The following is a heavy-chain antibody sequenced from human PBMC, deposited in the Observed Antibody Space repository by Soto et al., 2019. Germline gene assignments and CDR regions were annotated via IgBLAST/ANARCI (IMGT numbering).Heavy chain of an antibody. CDR1: GYTYTSKY. J-gene: IGHJ3*01. Sequence: ASVKASCKAPGYTYTSKYMHWVRQAKEKGIEWMGIINPSGGSTSYAQKFQGRVTMTRDTSTSTVYMELSSLRSEDTAVYYCARDYNDILTGYHIVTTLWGQGTMVTV. V-gene: IGHV1-46*01. CDR3: ARDYNDILTGYHIVTTL. CDR2: INPSGGST. D-gene: IGHD3-9*01.